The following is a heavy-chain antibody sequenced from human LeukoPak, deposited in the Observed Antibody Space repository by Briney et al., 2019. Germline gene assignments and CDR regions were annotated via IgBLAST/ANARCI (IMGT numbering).Heavy chain of an antibody. D-gene: IGHD1-26*01. V-gene: IGHV4-59*01. J-gene: IGHJ5*02. CDR3: ARDRGATRNLINWIDE. CDR1: GGSINTYY. Sequence: SETLSDTRAVSGGSINTYYWAWIRQPPGKGLEWIGYLDYDGSTNYNPSLKGRVTISVATSKTQLSLKLASVTAEDTAVYYCARDRGATRNLINWIDEWGQGSLVTVSS. CDR2: LDYDGST.